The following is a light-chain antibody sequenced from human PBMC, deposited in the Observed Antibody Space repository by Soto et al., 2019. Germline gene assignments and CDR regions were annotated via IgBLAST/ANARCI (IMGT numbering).Light chain of an antibody. V-gene: IGKV3D-15*01. CDR1: QSVDDD. Sequence: ILMTQSPATLSVSLGDRATLSCRASQSVDDDLAWYQQKPGQPPRPLIYDASTRATGIPARFSGSQSGTEFTLTISSLLSEDFAVYSCQQYNNWPLTFGRGTKVDIK. CDR2: DAS. CDR3: QQYNNWPLT. J-gene: IGKJ4*01.